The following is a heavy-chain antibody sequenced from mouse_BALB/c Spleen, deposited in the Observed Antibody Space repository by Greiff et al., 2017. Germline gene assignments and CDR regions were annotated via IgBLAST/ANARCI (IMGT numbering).Heavy chain of an antibody. D-gene: IGHD2-1*01. CDR1: GFNIKDYY. CDR3: NAYGNYVRDY. Sequence: LQQSGAELVRSGASVKLSCTASGFNIKDYYIHWVKQRPEQGLEWIGWIDPENGDTEYAPKFQGKATMTADTSSNTAYLQLSSLTSEDTAVYYCNAYGNYVRDYWGQGTTLTVSS. CDR2: IDPENGDT. V-gene: IGHV14-4*02. J-gene: IGHJ2*01.